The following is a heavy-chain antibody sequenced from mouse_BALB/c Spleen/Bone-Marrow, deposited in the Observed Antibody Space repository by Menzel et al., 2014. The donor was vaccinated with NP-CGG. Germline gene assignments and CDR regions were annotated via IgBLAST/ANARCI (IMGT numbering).Heavy chain of an antibody. D-gene: IGHD2-4*01. J-gene: IGHJ3*01. CDR2: INNGGST. Sequence: EVKVVDSGGGLVKPGGSLKLSCAASGFTFSSYAMSWVRQTPEKRLEWVASINNGGSTYYPDSVKGRFTISRDNARNILFLQMSSLRSEDTAMYYCARERDYDWFAYWGQGTLVTVSA. CDR3: ARERDYDWFAY. V-gene: IGHV5-6-5*01. CDR1: GFTFSSYA.